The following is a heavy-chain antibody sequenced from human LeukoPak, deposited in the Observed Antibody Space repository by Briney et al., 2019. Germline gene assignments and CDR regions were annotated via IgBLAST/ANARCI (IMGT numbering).Heavy chain of an antibody. V-gene: IGHV3-53*01. CDR2: LYTGGDT. J-gene: IGHJ4*02. Sequence: GGSLRLSCAVSGFTVSAHYMSWVRQAPGKGLGCVSFLYTGGDTYYADSVKGRFTISRDNSKNTLYLQMNSLRAEDTAVYCCARGPGSRGILDYWGQGTLVTVSS. CDR3: ARGPGSRGILDY. CDR1: GFTVSAHY. D-gene: IGHD3-10*01.